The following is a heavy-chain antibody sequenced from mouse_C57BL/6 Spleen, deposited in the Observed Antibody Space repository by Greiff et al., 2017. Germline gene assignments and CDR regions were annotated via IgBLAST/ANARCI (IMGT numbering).Heavy chain of an antibody. CDR1: GYAFSSYW. V-gene: IGHV1-80*01. J-gene: IGHJ1*03. D-gene: IGHD2-10*01. CDR2: IYPGDGDT. Sequence: VKLMESGAELVKPGASVKISCKASGYAFSSYWMNWVKQRPGKGLEWIGQIYPGDGDTNYNGKFKGKATLTADKSSSTAYMQLSSLTSEDSAVYFCARSPYSKYFDVWGTGTTVTVSS. CDR3: ARSPYSKYFDV.